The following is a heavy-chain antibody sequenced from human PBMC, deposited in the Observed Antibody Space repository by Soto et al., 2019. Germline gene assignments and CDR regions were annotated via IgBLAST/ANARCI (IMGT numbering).Heavy chain of an antibody. Sequence: EVQLVESGGGLIQPGGSLRLSCAVSGFTVSNNYMSWVRQAPGKGLEGVSVIYSGGYTAYGDSVKGRFTISRDNSKNTIYLKRNSRRAGHRAVYYGPPHPGGGGYWGQGTLVTVSS. J-gene: IGHJ4*02. D-gene: IGHD3-10*01. CDR1: GFTVSNNY. CDR2: IYSGGYT. V-gene: IGHV3-53*01. CDR3: PPHPGGGGY.